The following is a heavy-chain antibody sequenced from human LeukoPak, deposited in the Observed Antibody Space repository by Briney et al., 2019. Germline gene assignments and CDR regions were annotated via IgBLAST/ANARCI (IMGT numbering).Heavy chain of an antibody. J-gene: IGHJ4*02. Sequence: GGSLRLSCAASGFTFSSYAMHWVRQAPGKGLEWVAVISYDGSNKYYADSVKGRFTISRDNSKNTLYLQMNSLKTEDTAVYYCTTERLWFGELPFDYWGQGTLVTVSS. CDR1: GFTFSSYA. V-gene: IGHV3-30*04. D-gene: IGHD3-10*01. CDR2: ISYDGSNK. CDR3: TTERLWFGELPFDY.